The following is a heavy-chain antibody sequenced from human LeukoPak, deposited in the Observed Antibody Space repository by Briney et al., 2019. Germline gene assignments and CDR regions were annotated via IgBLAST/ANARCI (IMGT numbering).Heavy chain of an antibody. Sequence: PSETLSLTCTVSGGSISSSSYYWGWIRQPPGKGLEWIGSIYYSGSTYYNPSLKSRVTISVDTSKNQFSLKLSSVTAADTAVYYCARSPYDFWSAEEGPDAFDIWGQGTMVTVSS. CDR1: GGSISSSSYY. CDR2: IYYSGST. J-gene: IGHJ3*02. D-gene: IGHD3-3*01. CDR3: ARSPYDFWSAEEGPDAFDI. V-gene: IGHV4-39*01.